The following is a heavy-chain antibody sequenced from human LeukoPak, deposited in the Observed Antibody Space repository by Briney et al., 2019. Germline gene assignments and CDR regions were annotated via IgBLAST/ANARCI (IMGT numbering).Heavy chain of an antibody. D-gene: IGHD3-10*01. V-gene: IGHV3-23*01. CDR3: ARANGSGKWFDP. J-gene: IGHJ5*02. CDR2: ISGSGVGT. CDR1: GFTFSSYT. Sequence: GGSLRLSCAASGFTFSSYTMNWVRQAPGKGLEWVSAISGSGVGTYYADSVKGRFTISRDNSWNTLYLQINSLRADDTAVYYCARANGSGKWFDPWGQGTLVTVSS.